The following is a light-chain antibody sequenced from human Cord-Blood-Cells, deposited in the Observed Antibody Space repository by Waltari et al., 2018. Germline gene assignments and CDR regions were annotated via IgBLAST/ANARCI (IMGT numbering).Light chain of an antibody. V-gene: IGKV3-15*01. CDR2: GAS. J-gene: IGKJ4*01. CDR3: QQYNNWPPLT. CDR1: QSVSSN. Sequence: EIVMTQSPATLSVSPGARATLSCRASQSVSSNLSCYQQKPGQAPRLLIYGASTRATGIPARFSGSGSVTEFTLTISSLQSEDFAVYYCQQYNNWPPLTFCGGTKVEIK.